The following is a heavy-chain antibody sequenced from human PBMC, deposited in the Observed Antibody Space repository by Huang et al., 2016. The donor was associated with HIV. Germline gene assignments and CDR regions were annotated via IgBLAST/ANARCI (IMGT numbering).Heavy chain of an antibody. J-gene: IGHJ5*02. CDR1: RGSLSGYY. CDR2: INYSGTI. D-gene: IGHD3-16*01. V-gene: IGHV4-34*01. Sequence: QVQLYQWGAGLLRPSETLSLTCAVYRGSLSGYYWSWIRQSPEKGLEWIGEINYSGTINYTPSLKSRVTISVDTSKKQLSLKLKSVTAADTAVYYCAREVMTSFGGPFDPWGQGTLVAVSS. CDR3: AREVMTSFGGPFDP.